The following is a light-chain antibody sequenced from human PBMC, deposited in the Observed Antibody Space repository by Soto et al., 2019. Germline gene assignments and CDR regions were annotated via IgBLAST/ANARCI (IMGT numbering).Light chain of an antibody. V-gene: IGKV3-11*01. J-gene: IGKJ3*01. Sequence: EIVLTQSPATLSLSPGETATLSCRASQTIRTYLAWYQQKPGQAPRLLIYDASNRATGIPAKFGGSGSGTYFTLTISSLEPEDFAVYFCQHRNSRRFIFGPGTKVEI. CDR3: QHRNSRRFI. CDR1: QTIRTY. CDR2: DAS.